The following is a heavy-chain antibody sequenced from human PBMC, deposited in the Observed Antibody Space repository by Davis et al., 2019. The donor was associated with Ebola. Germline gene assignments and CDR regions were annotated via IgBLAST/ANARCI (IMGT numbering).Heavy chain of an antibody. Sequence: GESLKISCAASGFTFDDYAMHWVRQAPGKGLEWVSLISWDGGSTYYADSVKGRFTISRDNSKNSLYLQMNSLRAEDTALYYCATGRESIAVAGTDFDYWGQGTLVTVAS. V-gene: IGHV3-43D*03. D-gene: IGHD6-19*01. CDR1: GFTFDDYA. J-gene: IGHJ4*02. CDR2: ISWDGGST. CDR3: ATGRESIAVAGTDFDY.